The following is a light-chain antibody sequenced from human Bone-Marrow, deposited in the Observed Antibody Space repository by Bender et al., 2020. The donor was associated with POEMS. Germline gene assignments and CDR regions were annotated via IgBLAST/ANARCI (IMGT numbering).Light chain of an antibody. CDR2: ADD. Sequence: QSVLTQPPSASGTPGQRVTISCSGGSIGRNPINWYQQLPGTAPRLVIYADDRRPSGVPNRFSASKSGTSASLAITGLQVEDEADYYCQSYDSSLSAWVFGGGTKLTVL. CDR3: QSYDSSLSAWV. J-gene: IGLJ3*02. V-gene: IGLV1-44*01. CDR1: SIGRNP.